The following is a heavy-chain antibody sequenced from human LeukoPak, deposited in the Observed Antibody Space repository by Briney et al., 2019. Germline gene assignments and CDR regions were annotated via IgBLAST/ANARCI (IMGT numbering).Heavy chain of an antibody. D-gene: IGHD6-13*01. CDR1: GYTFTGYY. J-gene: IGHJ6*03. CDR2: INPNSGGT. Sequence: ASVKVSCKASGYTFTGYYMHWVRQAPGQGLEWMGWINPNSGGTNYAQKFQGRVTMTEDTSTDTAYMELSSLRSEDTAVYYCASLAARGYYYYYYYMDVWGKGTTVTISS. V-gene: IGHV1-2*02. CDR3: ASLAARGYYYYYYYMDV.